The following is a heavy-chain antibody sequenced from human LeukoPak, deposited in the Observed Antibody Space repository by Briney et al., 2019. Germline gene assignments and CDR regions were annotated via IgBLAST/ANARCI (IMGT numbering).Heavy chain of an antibody. CDR1: GYTFTSYY. Sequence: ASVKVSCKAPGYTFTSYYMHWVRQAPGQGLEWMGIINPSGGSTSYAQKFQGRVTMTRDMSTSTVYMELSSLRSEDTAVYYCARRTPRSYGLDYWGQGTLVTVSS. D-gene: IGHD5-18*01. CDR2: INPSGGST. J-gene: IGHJ4*02. CDR3: ARRTPRSYGLDY. V-gene: IGHV1-46*01.